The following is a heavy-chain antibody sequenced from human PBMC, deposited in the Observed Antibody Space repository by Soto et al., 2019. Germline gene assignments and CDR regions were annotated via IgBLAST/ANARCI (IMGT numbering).Heavy chain of an antibody. V-gene: IGHV1-46*02. CDR1: GYTFNTYY. CDR2: IHPSGGGT. D-gene: IGHD2-21*02. Sequence: ASVKVSCKPSGYTFNTYYLHWVRQAPGRALEWMGVIHPSGGGTTYAQKFLGRVTVTRDTSTSTVFMELSSLRSDDTAVYYCARGGHIAVVTASFDYWGQGTLVTVSS. CDR3: ARGGHIAVVTASFDY. J-gene: IGHJ4*02.